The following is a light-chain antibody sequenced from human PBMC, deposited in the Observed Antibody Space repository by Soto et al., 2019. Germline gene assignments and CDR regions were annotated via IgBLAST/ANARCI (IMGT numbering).Light chain of an antibody. V-gene: IGLV2-8*01. CDR1: SSDVGGYNY. CDR2: EVY. CDR3: SSYVGTNSYV. Sequence: QSALTQPPSGSGSPGQSVTISCTGTSSDVGGYNYVSWYQHHPGKAPNLIIYEVYKRSSGVPDRFSGSKSGNTAALTVSGLQAEDEADYYCSSYVGTNSYVFGTGTKVTVL. J-gene: IGLJ1*01.